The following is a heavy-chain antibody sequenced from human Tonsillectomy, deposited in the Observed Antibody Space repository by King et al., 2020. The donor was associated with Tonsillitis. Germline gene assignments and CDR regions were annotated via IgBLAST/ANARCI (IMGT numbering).Heavy chain of an antibody. CDR2: ISYDGSNK. CDR1: GFTFSSYA. Sequence: VQLVESGGGVVQPGRSLRLSCAASGFTFSSYAMHWVRQAPGKGLEWMAVISYDGSNKYYADSVKGRFTISRDNSKNTLFLQMNNLRAEETAVFYCERDRATWELLSFHAFDIWGQGTMVTVSS. J-gene: IGHJ3*02. CDR3: ERDRATWELLSFHAFDI. V-gene: IGHV3-30*01. D-gene: IGHD1-26*01.